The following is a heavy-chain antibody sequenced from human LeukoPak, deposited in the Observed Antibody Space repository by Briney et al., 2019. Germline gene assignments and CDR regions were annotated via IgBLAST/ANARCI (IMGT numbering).Heavy chain of an antibody. CDR1: GXSISSSSDY. V-gene: IGHV4-39*01. CDR3: ARRRRTRHHHHYYYGMDV. Sequence: SEALSLTCTVSGXSISSSSDYWGWIRQPPGKGLEWIGSIYYSGSTYYNPSLKSRVTISVDTSKNQFSLKLSSVTAADTAVYYCARRRRTRHHHHYYYGMDVWGQGTTVTVSS. D-gene: IGHD1-14*01. CDR2: IYYSGST. J-gene: IGHJ6*02.